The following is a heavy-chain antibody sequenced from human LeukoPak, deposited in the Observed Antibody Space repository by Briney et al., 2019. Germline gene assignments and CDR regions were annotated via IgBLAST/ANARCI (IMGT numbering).Heavy chain of an antibody. D-gene: IGHD3-22*01. CDR3: ARRVFYDSSGYWDYSDY. Sequence: SETLSLTCTVSGGSISSRSYYWGWIRQPPGKGLEWVGSVYYSGSTYYNPSLKSRVTISVDTSKNQFSLKLSSVTAADTAVYYCARRVFYDSSGYWDYSDYWGQGTLVTVSS. CDR2: VYYSGST. CDR1: GGSISSRSYY. V-gene: IGHV4-39*01. J-gene: IGHJ4*02.